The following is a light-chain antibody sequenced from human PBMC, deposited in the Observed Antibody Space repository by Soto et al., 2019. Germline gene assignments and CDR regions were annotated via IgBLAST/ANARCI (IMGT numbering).Light chain of an antibody. V-gene: IGLV2-14*01. CDR2: EVS. J-gene: IGLJ1*01. CDR3: SPYTSIVTSV. CDR1: SSDVGGYNY. Sequence: QSALTQPASVSGSPGQSITISCTGTSSDVGGYNYVSWYQQHPGKAPKLMIYEVSNRPSGVSNRFSGSKSGNTASLTISGLQADDEADYYCSPYTSIVTSVFGTGTKVTVL.